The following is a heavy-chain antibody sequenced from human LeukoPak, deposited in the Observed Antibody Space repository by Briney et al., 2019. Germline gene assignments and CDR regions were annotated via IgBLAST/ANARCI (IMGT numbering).Heavy chain of an antibody. J-gene: IGHJ4*02. CDR3: ARDLSSTPNWEFDY. Sequence: INANSGVTEYAQNFQGRVAMSRDTSINTASMELSWLTSDDTAVYYCARDLSSTPNWEFDYWGQGTLVTVSS. V-gene: IGHV1-2*02. D-gene: IGHD7-27*01. CDR2: INANSGVT.